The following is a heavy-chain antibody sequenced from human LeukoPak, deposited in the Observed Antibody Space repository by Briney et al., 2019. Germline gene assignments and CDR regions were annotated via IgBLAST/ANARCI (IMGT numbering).Heavy chain of an antibody. CDR1: GFTFSSYA. Sequence: RGSLRLSCAASGFTFSSYAMSWVRQAPGKGLEWVSAISGSGGSTYYADSVKGRFTISRDNSKNTLYLQMNSLRAEDTAVYYCAKGHGSGSYYKGFDYWGQGTLVTVSS. D-gene: IGHD3-10*01. V-gene: IGHV3-23*01. CDR3: AKGHGSGSYYKGFDY. CDR2: ISGSGGST. J-gene: IGHJ4*02.